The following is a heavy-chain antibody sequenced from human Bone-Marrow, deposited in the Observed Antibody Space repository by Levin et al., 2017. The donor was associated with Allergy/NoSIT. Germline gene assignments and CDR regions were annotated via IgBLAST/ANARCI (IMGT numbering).Heavy chain of an antibody. CDR3: ARGLLYNDALTGYYVDY. J-gene: IGHJ4*02. CDR1: GYMFTDFA. CDR2: ISTYNANT. D-gene: IGHD3-9*01. V-gene: IGHV1-18*01. Sequence: GESLKISCKASGYMFTDFAVTWIRQAPGQGPEWMGWISTYNANTHYAQKLQGRVTLTTDTSTTTAYMELRGLKSDDTAMYYCARGLLYNDALTGYYVDYWGQGTLITVSS.